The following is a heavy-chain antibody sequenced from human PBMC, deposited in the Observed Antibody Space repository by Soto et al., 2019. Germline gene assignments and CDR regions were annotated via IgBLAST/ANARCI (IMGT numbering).Heavy chain of an antibody. Sequence: GGSLRHSSAASGFGCVEYGMSWVRQGPGKGLEWVSTINRHGDSTTYADSVKGRFTISRDNAKNYLYLQMNSLRAEDTAFYYCARDHRWGYQYGDYGDSWGQGTLVTVSS. CDR2: INRHGDST. CDR3: ARDHRWGYQYGDYGDS. D-gene: IGHD4-17*01. J-gene: IGHJ4*02. CDR1: GFGCVEYG. V-gene: IGHV3-20*04.